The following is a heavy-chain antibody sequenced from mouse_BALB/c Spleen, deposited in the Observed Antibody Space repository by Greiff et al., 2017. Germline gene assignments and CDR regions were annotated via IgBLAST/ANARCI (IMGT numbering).Heavy chain of an antibody. CDR3: ARSELGTYYFDY. CDR1: GYTFTSYW. Sequence: QVQLQQSGAELARPGASVKLSCKASGYTFTSYWMQWVKQRPGQGLEWIGAIYPGDGDTRYTQKFKGKATLTADKSSSTAYMQLSSLASEDSAVYYCARSELGTYYFDYWGQGTTLTVSS. CDR2: IYPGDGDT. D-gene: IGHD4-1*01. J-gene: IGHJ2*01. V-gene: IGHV1-87*01.